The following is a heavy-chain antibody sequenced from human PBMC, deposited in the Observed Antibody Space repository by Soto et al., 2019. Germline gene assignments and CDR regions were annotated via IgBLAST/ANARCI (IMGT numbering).Heavy chain of an antibody. CDR2: IYYSGST. Sequence: QVQLQESGPGLVKPSQTLSLTCTVSGGSISSGDYYWSWIRQHPGKGLEWIGYIYYSGSTYYNPSLKSRVTISVDTSKNPFSLKLSSVTAADTAVYYCARWLSGSRQGFDPWGQGTLVTVSS. J-gene: IGHJ5*02. D-gene: IGHD2-15*01. V-gene: IGHV4-31*03. CDR3: ARWLSGSRQGFDP. CDR1: GGSISSGDYY.